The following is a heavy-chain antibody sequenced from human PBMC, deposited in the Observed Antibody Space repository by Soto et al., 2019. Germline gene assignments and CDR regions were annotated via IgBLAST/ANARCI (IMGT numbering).Heavy chain of an antibody. D-gene: IGHD2-2*01. Sequence: QVQLVQSPSEVKKPGASVKVSCKASGYNFATYGISWVRQAPGQGLEWLAWITAYNDNTNYAEKFHGRVTLTTEPSTNTAYMELRSLRFADTAVYYCARAPPVPAAVSGLDFWGQGTLVVVSS. J-gene: IGHJ4*02. CDR2: ITAYNDNT. CDR1: GYNFATYG. CDR3: ARAPPVPAAVSGLDF. V-gene: IGHV1-18*01.